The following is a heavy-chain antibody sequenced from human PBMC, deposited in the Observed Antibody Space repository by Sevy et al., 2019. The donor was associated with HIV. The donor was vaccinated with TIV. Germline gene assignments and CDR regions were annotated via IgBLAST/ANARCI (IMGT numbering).Heavy chain of an antibody. CDR2: IKPSGSEK. Sequence: GGSLRLSCAASGFTFSSYWMTWVRQAPGKRPEWVADIKPSGSEKKYVDSVKGRFTVSRDNAKNILYLQMNSLRVEDTAVYYCRTWIQHSLRDYWGQGTLVTVSS. D-gene: IGHD5-18*01. CDR1: GFTFSSYW. V-gene: IGHV3-7*01. J-gene: IGHJ4*02. CDR3: RTWIQHSLRDY.